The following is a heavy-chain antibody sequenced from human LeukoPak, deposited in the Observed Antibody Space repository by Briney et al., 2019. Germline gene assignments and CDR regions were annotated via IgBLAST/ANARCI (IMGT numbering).Heavy chain of an antibody. CDR2: LYDSGST. V-gene: IGHV4-59*01. CDR3: ARERGDGYKYYFDY. Sequence: SETLSLTCDVSGELFSGFYWSWIRQPPGKGLEWIGYLYDSGSTNYNPSLKSRVTISVDTSKNQFSLKVSSVTAADTAVYYCARERGDGYKYYFDYWGQGTLVTVSS. J-gene: IGHJ4*02. D-gene: IGHD5-24*01. CDR1: GELFSGFY.